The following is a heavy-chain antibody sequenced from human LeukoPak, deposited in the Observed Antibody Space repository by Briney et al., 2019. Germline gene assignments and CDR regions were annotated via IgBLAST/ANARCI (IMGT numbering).Heavy chain of an antibody. J-gene: IGHJ4*02. V-gene: IGHV4-59*12. CDR2: IYYSGST. CDR3: ARVPHYYGSGSWEYYFDH. CDR1: GGSISSYY. D-gene: IGHD3-10*01. Sequence: SETLSLTCTVSGGSISSYYWSWIRQPSGKGLEWIGNIYYSGSTNYNPSLKSRVTISVDTSKDQFSLKLSSVTAADTAVYYCARVPHYYGSGSWEYYFDHWGQGTLVTVSS.